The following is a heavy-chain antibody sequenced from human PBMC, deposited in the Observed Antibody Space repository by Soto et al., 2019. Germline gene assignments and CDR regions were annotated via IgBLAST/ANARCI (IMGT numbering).Heavy chain of an antibody. CDR3: ARAPTVTEFDY. CDR1: GDSISSGDYY. Sequence: PSETLSLTCTVSGDSISSGDYYWSWIRQPPGKGLEWIGYISYGGSTYYNPSLKSRVIISVDRSKNQFSLKLSSVTAADTAVYYCARAPTVTEFDYWGQGTLVTVSS. V-gene: IGHV4-30-4*01. CDR2: ISYGGST. J-gene: IGHJ4*02. D-gene: IGHD4-17*01.